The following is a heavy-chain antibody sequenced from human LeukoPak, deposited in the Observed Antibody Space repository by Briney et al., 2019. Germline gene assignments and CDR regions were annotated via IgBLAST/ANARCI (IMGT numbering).Heavy chain of an antibody. Sequence: ASVKVSCKASGGTFSSYAISWVRQAPGQGLEWMGSIIPIFGTANYAQKFQGRVTITTDESTSTAYMELSSLRSEDTAVYYCAALGYCSGGSCYYIDYWGQGTLVTVSS. D-gene: IGHD2-15*01. CDR3: AALGYCSGGSCYYIDY. V-gene: IGHV1-69*05. CDR1: GGTFSSYA. CDR2: IIPIFGTA. J-gene: IGHJ4*02.